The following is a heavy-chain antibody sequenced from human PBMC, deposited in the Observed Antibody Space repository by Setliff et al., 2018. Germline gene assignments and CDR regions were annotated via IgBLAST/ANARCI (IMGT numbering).Heavy chain of an antibody. J-gene: IGHJ4*02. CDR1: GFAFNRHG. Sequence: GGSLRLSCAASGFAFNRHGMNWVRQVPGKGLEWVSTINWDGRTTGYTDSVKGRFTISRDNAKNSLYLQMNSLRAEDTAVYYCACPDILTGLSDYWGQGTLVTVSS. V-gene: IGHV3-20*04. CDR3: ACPDILTGLSDY. CDR2: INWDGRTT. D-gene: IGHD3-9*01.